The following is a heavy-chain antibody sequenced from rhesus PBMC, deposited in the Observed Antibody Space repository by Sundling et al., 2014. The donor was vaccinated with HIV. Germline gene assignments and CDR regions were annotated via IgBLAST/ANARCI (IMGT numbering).Heavy chain of an antibody. Sequence: EVQLVESGGGLVQPGGSLRLSCAASGFTFITYGMYWVRQAPGKGLEWISAISSGGGSTYYADSVKGRFTISRDNSKNTLSLQMNSLRAEDTAVYYCVRGIAAAFDYWGQGVLVTVSS. D-gene: IGHD6-31*01. V-gene: IGHV3S42*01. CDR3: VRGIAAAFDY. CDR2: ISSGGGST. J-gene: IGHJ4*01. CDR1: GFTFITYG.